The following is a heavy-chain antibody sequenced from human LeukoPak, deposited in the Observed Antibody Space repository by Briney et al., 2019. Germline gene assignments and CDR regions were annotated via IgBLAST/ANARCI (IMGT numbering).Heavy chain of an antibody. J-gene: IGHJ5*02. CDR1: GGSFSGYY. CDR2: ITHNGYT. CDR3: AASGGPINWFDP. D-gene: IGHD3-10*01. V-gene: IGHV4-34*01. Sequence: SETLSLTCAVYGGSFSGYYWGWIRQPPGKGLQWIGEITHNGYTNYNPALKSRVTISIDTSKNEFSLKVSSVTAADMAIYYCAASGGPINWFDPWGQGTLVIVSS.